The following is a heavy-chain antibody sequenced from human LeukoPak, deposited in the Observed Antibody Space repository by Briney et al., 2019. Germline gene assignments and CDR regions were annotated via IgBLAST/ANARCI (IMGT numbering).Heavy chain of an antibody. V-gene: IGHV5-10-1*01. CDR2: IDPSDSYT. CDR1: GYSFTSSW. D-gene: IGHD3-10*01. J-gene: IGHJ4*02. CDR3: ARHVGSGGQPDY. Sequence: GESLKISCKGSGYSFTSSWISWVRQMPGKGLQWMGRIDPSDSYTNYSPSFQGHVTLSVDKSITTAYLHYTSLQASDSAMYYCARHVGSGGQPDYWGQGTLVTVSS.